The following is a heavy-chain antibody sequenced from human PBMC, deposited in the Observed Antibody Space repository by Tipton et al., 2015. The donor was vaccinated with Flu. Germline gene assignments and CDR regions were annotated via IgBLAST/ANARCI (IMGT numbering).Heavy chain of an antibody. Sequence: GSLRLSCAASGSTFSSYEMNWVRQAPGKGLEWVSYISSSGSTIYYADSVKGRFTISRDNAKNSLYLQMNSLRAEDTAVYYCARETQWSNFDYWGQGTLVTVSS. CDR1: GSTFSSYE. J-gene: IGHJ4*02. CDR2: ISSSGSTI. CDR3: ARETQWSNFDY. D-gene: IGHD6-19*01. V-gene: IGHV3-48*03.